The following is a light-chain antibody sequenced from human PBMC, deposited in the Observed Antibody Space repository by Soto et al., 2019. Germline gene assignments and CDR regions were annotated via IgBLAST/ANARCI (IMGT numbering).Light chain of an antibody. CDR1: SSDVGDYNY. Sequence: QSVLTQPASVSGSPGQSITISCTGTSSDVGDYNYVSWYQQHPGKAPKLIIYDVYNRPSGISNRFSGSKSGNTASLTIAGLQAEDEADYYCTSFTSRDTGVFGGGTKVTVL. CDR3: TSFTSRDTGV. J-gene: IGLJ3*02. V-gene: IGLV2-14*03. CDR2: DVY.